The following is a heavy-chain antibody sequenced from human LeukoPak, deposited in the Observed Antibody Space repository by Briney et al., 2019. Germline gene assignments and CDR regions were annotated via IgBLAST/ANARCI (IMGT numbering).Heavy chain of an antibody. CDR3: ARGAGWYQF. CDR2: IYYTGST. V-gene: IGHV4-59*01. J-gene: IGHJ4*02. CDR1: GGSISSYY. D-gene: IGHD6-19*01. Sequence: SETLSLTCTVSGGSISSYYWSWIRQPPGKGLEWIGYIYYTGSTNYNPSLKNRVTISVDTSRNQFSLKMSSVTAADTAVHYCARGAGWYQFWGQGTLVTVSS.